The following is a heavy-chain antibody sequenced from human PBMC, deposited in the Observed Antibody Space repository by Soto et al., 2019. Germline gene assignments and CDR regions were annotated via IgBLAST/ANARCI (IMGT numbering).Heavy chain of an antibody. CDR2: INPSGGST. V-gene: IGHV1-46*01. CDR1: GYTFTSYY. J-gene: IGHJ6*02. D-gene: IGHD6-13*01. CDR3: ARLRVRYSSSWYTTPIYYYGMDV. Sequence: ASVKVYCKASGYTFTSYYMHWVRQAPGQGLEWKGKINPSGGSTSYAQKFQGRVTMTRDTSTSTVYMELSSLRSEDTAVYYCARLRVRYSSSWYTTPIYYYGMDVWGQGTTVTVSS.